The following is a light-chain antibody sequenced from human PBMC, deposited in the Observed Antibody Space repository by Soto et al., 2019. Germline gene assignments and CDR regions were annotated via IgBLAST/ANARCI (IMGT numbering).Light chain of an antibody. J-gene: IGLJ1*01. V-gene: IGLV2-8*01. CDR3: TSYEGSWGYV. CDR1: SSDVGAYNY. Sequence: QSVLTQPPSASGSPGQSVTISCTGTSSDVGAYNYVSWYQQLPGKAPKFIIYEVSKRPSGVPDRFSGSKSGNTASLTVSGLQAEDEADYYCTSYEGSWGYVFGTGTKVTVL. CDR2: EVS.